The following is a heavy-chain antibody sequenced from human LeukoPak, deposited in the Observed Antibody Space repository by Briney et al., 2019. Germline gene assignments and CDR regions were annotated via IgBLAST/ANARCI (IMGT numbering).Heavy chain of an antibody. D-gene: IGHD2-15*01. CDR2: ISNNGGYT. J-gene: IGHJ4*02. CDR3: AKQLGYCSDGSCYFPY. CDR1: GFTFSSSA. Sequence: GGSLRLSCVASGFTFSSSAMSWVRQAPGKGLEWISAISNNGGYTYYADSVQGRFTISRDNSKSTLCLQMNSLRAEDTAVYYCAKQLGYCSDGSCYFPYWGQGTLVTVSS. V-gene: IGHV3-23*01.